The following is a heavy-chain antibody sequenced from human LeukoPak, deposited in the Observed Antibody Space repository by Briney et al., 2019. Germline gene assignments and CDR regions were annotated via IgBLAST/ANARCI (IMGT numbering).Heavy chain of an antibody. CDR1: GGPFSSYA. CDR2: IIPIFGTA. J-gene: IGHJ4*02. D-gene: IGHD4-17*01. V-gene: IGHV1-69*01. CDR3: ASPTLYGDYAGEYYFDY. Sequence: SVKVSCKASGGPFSSYAISWVRQAPGQGLEWMGGIIPIFGTANYAQKFQGRVTITADESTSTAYMELSSLRSEDTAVYYCASPTLYGDYAGEYYFDYWGQGTLVTVSS.